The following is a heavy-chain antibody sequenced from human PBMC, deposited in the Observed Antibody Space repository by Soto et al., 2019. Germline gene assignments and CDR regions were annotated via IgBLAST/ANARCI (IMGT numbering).Heavy chain of an antibody. J-gene: IGHJ4*02. CDR1: GGTFSSYA. Sequence: ASVKVSCKASGGTFSSYAISWVRQAPGQGLEWMGWISAYNGNTNYAQKLQGRVTMTTDKSTSTAYMELRSLRSDDTAVYYCARSDSSGYYYVDYWGQGTLDTVSS. V-gene: IGHV1-18*01. D-gene: IGHD3-22*01. CDR3: ARSDSSGYYYVDY. CDR2: ISAYNGNT.